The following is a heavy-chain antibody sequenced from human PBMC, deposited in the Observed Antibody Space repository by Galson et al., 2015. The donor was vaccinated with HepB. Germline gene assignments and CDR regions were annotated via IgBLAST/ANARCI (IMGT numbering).Heavy chain of an antibody. V-gene: IGHV6-1*01. CDR1: GDSVSSHSAA. J-gene: IGHJ5*02. D-gene: IGHD1-26*01. CDR2: TYYRSKWYN. CDR3: ARAAVGASSNWFDP. Sequence: CAISGDSVSSHSAAWNWIRQSPSRGLEWLGRTYYRSKWYNDYAVSVKSRITINPDTSKNQFSLQLNSVTPEDTAVYYCARAAVGASSNWFDPWGQGTLVTVSS.